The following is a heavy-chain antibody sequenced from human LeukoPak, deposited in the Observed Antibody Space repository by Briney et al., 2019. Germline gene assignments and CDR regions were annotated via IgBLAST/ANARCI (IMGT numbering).Heavy chain of an antibody. V-gene: IGHV4-30-2*06. J-gene: IGHJ4*02. CDR1: GGSISSNDFY. D-gene: IGHD3-9*01. CDR2: IFHSGST. CDR3: ARWGEAMTGYYFDY. Sequence: SETLSLTCTVSGGSISSNDFYWSWIRRSPGKGLEWIGNIFHSGSTYYNPSLKSRLTISVDRSNNQFSLKLSSVTAADTAVYYCARWGEAMTGYYFDYWGQGTLVTVSS.